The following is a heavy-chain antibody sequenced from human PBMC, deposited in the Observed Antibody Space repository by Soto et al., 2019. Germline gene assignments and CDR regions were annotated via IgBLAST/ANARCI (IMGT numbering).Heavy chain of an antibody. CDR3: ARGHSGAGTVDWFDP. Sequence: QVQLVQSGAEVKKPGASVKVSCKASGYTFTGYYMHWVRQAPGQGLEWMGWINPNSGGTNYAQKFQGWVTMTRDTSISTAYMELGRLRSDDTAVYYCARGHSGAGTVDWFDPWGQGTLVTVSS. J-gene: IGHJ5*02. CDR1: GYTFTGYY. D-gene: IGHD6-19*01. CDR2: INPNSGGT. V-gene: IGHV1-2*04.